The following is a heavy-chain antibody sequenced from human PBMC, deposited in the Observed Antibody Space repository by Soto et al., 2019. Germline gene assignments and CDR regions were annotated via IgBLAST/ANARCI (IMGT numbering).Heavy chain of an antibody. J-gene: IGHJ3*02. Sequence: EVDLVESGGGLVQPGESLRLSCVASGFSFGDHWMTWVRQPPGKGLEWVANINQDGGEKYFVDSVKGRFTMSRDNAKKSLSRQMTRLRAEDPAVYFCARDHNFDKAPHRLDMWCQGPMVNVSS. D-gene: IGHD3-9*01. V-gene: IGHV3-7*01. CDR1: GFSFGDHW. CDR2: INQDGGEK. CDR3: ARDHNFDKAPHRLDM.